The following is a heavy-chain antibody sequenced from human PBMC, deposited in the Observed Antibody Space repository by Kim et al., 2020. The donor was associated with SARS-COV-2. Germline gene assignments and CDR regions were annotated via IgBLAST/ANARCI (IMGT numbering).Heavy chain of an antibody. J-gene: IGHJ4*02. CDR3: ARDHYDSSGYYREFDY. D-gene: IGHD3-22*01. V-gene: IGHV3-30*07. Sequence: SVKGRFTISRDNSKNTLYLQMNSLRAEDTAVYYCARDHYDSSGYYREFDYWGQGTLVTVSS.